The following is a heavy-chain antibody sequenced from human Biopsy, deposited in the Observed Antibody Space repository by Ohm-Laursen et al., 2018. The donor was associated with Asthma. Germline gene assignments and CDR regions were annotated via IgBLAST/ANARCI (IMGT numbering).Heavy chain of an antibody. Sequence: SLRLSCTASGFTFSSYAMHWVRQAPGKGLEWVAVISYDGSNKYYADSVKGRFTISRDNSKNTLYLQMNSLRAEDTVVYYCAREGIAVAHFDYWGQGTLVTVSS. J-gene: IGHJ4*02. V-gene: IGHV3-30-3*01. D-gene: IGHD6-19*01. CDR1: GFTFSSYA. CDR3: AREGIAVAHFDY. CDR2: ISYDGSNK.